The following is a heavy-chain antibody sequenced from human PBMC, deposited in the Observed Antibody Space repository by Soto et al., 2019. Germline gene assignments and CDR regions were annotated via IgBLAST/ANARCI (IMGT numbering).Heavy chain of an antibody. CDR3: ARTYNWNDYYYYMDV. Sequence: ASETLSLTCAVSSGSISSSNWWSWVRQPPVKGLEWIGEIYHSGSTNYNPSLKSRVTISVDKSKNQFSLKLSSVTAADTAVYYCARTYNWNDYYYYMDVWGKGTTVT. CDR1: SGSISSSNW. V-gene: IGHV4-4*02. J-gene: IGHJ6*03. D-gene: IGHD1-20*01. CDR2: IYHSGST.